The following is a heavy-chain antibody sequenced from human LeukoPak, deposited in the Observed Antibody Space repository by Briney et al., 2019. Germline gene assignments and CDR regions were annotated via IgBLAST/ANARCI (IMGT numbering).Heavy chain of an antibody. D-gene: IGHD6-13*01. CDR3: ARGPIGDRIAAAAAFDI. CDR1: GGSISSGSYY. CDR2: IYTSGST. J-gene: IGHJ3*02. Sequence: SQTLSLTCTVSGGSISSGSYYWSWIRQPAGKGLEWIGRIYTSGSTNYNPSLKSRVTISVDTSKNQFSLKLSSVTAADTAVYYCARGPIGDRIAAAAAFDIWGQGTMVTVSS. V-gene: IGHV4-61*02.